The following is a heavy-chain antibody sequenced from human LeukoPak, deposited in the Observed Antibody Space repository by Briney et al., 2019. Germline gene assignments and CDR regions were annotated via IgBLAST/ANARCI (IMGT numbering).Heavy chain of an antibody. CDR1: GFTLSDYY. Sequence: PGGSLRLSCAASGFTLSDYYMSWIRQAPGKGLEWVSYISSSSSYTNYADSVKGRFTISRDNAKNSLYLQMNSLRAEDTAVYYCASSPDYVSNYFDYWGQGTLVTVSS. V-gene: IGHV3-11*06. D-gene: IGHD3-16*01. CDR2: ISSSSSYT. J-gene: IGHJ4*02. CDR3: ASSPDYVSNYFDY.